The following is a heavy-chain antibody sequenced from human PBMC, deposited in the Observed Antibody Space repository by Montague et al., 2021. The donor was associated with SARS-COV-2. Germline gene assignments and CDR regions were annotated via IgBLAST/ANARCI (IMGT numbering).Heavy chain of an antibody. CDR1: GGSISSYY. J-gene: IGHJ6*02. CDR3: ARFFGPYYYGLDV. Sequence: SEIRSLTCTVSGGSISSYYWSWIRQPPGKGLECIGYIYYTGNTNYNPSLKSRVTISVDTSKNQFSLKLGSVTAADAAVYYCARFFGPYYYGLDVWGQGTTVTVSS. CDR2: IYYTGNT. D-gene: IGHD3-10*01. V-gene: IGHV4-59*13.